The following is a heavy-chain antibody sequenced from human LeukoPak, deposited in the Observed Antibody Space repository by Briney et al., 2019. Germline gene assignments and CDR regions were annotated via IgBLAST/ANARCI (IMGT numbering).Heavy chain of an antibody. CDR1: GFTFSRNA. J-gene: IGHJ6*03. CDR3: AKLPNNYFYYMDV. V-gene: IGHV3-23*01. CDR2: LSGNGLTT. Sequence: GGSLRLSCAASGFTFSRNAMSWVRQAPGKGLEWVSVLSGNGLTTYYADSVKGRFTISRDNSKNTMYLQMSSLRAEDTAVYYCAKLPNNYFYYMDVWGKGTTVTVSS.